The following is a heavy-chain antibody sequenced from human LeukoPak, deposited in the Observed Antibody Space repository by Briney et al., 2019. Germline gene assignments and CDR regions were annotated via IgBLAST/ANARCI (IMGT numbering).Heavy chain of an antibody. CDR1: GFTFSSYE. V-gene: IGHV3-48*03. D-gene: IGHD3-9*01. Sequence: GGSLRLSCVASGFTFSSYEMNWVRQAPGKGLEWLSYIGSSDSTTHYADSVKGRFTISRDNAKNSLYLQMNSLRAEDTAVYYCARDLTPKPILTGYLERSNWFDPWGQGTLVTVSS. CDR3: ARDLTPKPILTGYLERSNWFDP. J-gene: IGHJ5*02. CDR2: IGSSDSTT.